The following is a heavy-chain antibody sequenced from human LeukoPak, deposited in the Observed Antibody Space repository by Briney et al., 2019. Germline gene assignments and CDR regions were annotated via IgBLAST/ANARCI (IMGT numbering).Heavy chain of an antibody. D-gene: IGHD7-27*01. V-gene: IGHV3-33*01. CDR3: ARDSGPFDY. J-gene: IGHJ4*02. CDR1: GFTFSSYG. Sequence: GRSLRLSCAASGFTFSSYGMHWVRQAPGKGLEGVAVIWYDGSNKYYADSVKGRFTISRDNSKNTLYLQMNSLRAEDTAVYYCARDSGPFDYWGQGTLVTVSS. CDR2: IWYDGSNK.